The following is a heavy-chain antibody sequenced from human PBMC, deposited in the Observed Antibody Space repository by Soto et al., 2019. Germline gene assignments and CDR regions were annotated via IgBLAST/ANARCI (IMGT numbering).Heavy chain of an antibody. CDR3: ARIKFRVVQWSRRGQLGS. D-gene: IGHD6-19*01. Sequence: ASVKISCKASGYTFTSYAMQWVRQAPGQRLEWMGWINAGNGNTKYSEKFQGRVTITRDTSASTAYMELSSLRSEDTAVYYCARIKFRVVQWSRRGQLGSWDQG. V-gene: IGHV1-3*01. CDR2: INAGNGNT. CDR1: GYTFTSYA. J-gene: IGHJ4*02.